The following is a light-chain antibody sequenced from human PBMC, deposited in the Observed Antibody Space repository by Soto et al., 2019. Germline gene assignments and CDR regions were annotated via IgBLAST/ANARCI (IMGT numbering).Light chain of an antibody. J-gene: IGKJ1*01. CDR1: QSISSW. Sequence: DIQMTQSPSTLSSSVGDRVTITCPASQSISSWLAWYQQKPGKAPKLLIYDASSLETGVPSRFSGSGSGTEFTLTISSLQPDDFATYYCQQYHSYSRTFGQGTKVDIK. V-gene: IGKV1-5*01. CDR3: QQYHSYSRT. CDR2: DAS.